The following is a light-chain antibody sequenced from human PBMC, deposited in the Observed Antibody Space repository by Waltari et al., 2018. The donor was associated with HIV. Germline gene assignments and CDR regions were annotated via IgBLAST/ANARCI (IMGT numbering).Light chain of an antibody. V-gene: IGLV3-21*04. J-gene: IGLJ2*01. CDR1: KIERKS. Sequence: SSVLTQPPSVSVAPGKTAMITCGGNKIERKSVHRYQQKAGQAPVLLIYYDSDRPSGIPERFSGSNAGNTATLTISRVGDGDEADYYCQVWDSSSDHVLFGGGTKLTVL. CDR3: QVWDSSSDHVL. CDR2: YDS.